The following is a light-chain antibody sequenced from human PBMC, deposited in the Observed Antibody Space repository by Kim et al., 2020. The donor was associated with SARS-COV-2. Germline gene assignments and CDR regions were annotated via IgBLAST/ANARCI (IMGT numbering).Light chain of an antibody. CDR3: QTWDTGSGV. CDR2: QNT. J-gene: IGLJ3*02. V-gene: IGLV3-1*01. CDR1: ELGSKY. Sequence: SYELTQPPSVSVSPGQTASITCSGDELGSKYVCWYQQKPGQSPMLVIYQNTKRPSGIPERFSGSNSGDAATLTISGAQAVDEADYFCQTWDTGSGVFGGGTKVTVL.